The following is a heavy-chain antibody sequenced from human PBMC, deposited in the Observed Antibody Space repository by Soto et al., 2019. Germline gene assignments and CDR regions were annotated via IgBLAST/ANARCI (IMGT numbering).Heavy chain of an antibody. CDR2: INAGNGNT. D-gene: IGHD1-26*01. V-gene: IGHV1-3*01. CDR3: ARDDSCFSGSHYLDYFNY. Sequence: ASVKVSCKASGYTFTSYAVHWVRQAPGQRLEWMGWINAGNGNTKYSQKFQGRVTITRDTSASTAYMELSSLRSEDTAVYYCARDDSCFSGSHYLDYFNYRGQGALVTVSS. CDR1: GYTFTSYA. J-gene: IGHJ4*02.